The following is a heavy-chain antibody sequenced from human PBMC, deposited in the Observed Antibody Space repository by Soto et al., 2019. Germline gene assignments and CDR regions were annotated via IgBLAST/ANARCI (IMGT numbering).Heavy chain of an antibody. CDR3: ARVGIGYSYGYHFDY. Sequence: GGSLRLSCAASGFTFSSYAMHWVRQAPGKGLEWVAVISYDGSNKYYADSVKGRFTISRDNSKNTLYLQMNSLRAEDTAVYYCARVGIGYSYGYHFDYWGQGTLVTVSS. D-gene: IGHD5-18*01. V-gene: IGHV3-30-3*01. J-gene: IGHJ4*02. CDR1: GFTFSSYA. CDR2: ISYDGSNK.